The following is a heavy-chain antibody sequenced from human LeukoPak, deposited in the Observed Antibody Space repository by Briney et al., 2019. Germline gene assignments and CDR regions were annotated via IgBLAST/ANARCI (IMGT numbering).Heavy chain of an antibody. J-gene: IGHJ4*02. CDR2: IYYSGST. D-gene: IGHD3-22*01. CDR1: GGSISSSVYY. V-gene: IGHV4-39*07. Sequence: SETLSLTCTVSGGSISSSVYYWGWIRQPPGKGLEWIGSIYYSGSTYYNPSLKSRVTISVDTSKNQFSLKLSSVTAADTAVYYCARYKYYYDSSGYYFDYWGQGTLVTVSS. CDR3: ARYKYYYDSSGYYFDY.